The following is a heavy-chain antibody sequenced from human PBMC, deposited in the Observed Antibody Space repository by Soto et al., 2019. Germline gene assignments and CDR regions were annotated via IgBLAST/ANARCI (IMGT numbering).Heavy chain of an antibody. D-gene: IGHD6-19*01. J-gene: IGHJ6*02. V-gene: IGHV1-58*01. CDR1: GFAFTSSA. CDR2: IVVGSGNT. Sequence: SVKVSCKASGFAFTSSAVQWVRQARGQRLEWIGWIVVGSGNTNYAQKFQERVTITRDMSTSTAYMELSSLRSEDTAVYYCAADTDKVAGSYYGIHVWCQAHTVTLSS. CDR3: AADTDKVAGSYYGIHV.